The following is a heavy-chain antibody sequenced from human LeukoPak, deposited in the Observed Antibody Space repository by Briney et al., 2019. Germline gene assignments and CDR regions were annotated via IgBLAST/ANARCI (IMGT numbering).Heavy chain of an antibody. D-gene: IGHD2-15*01. Sequence: SETLSLTCTVSVGSISSYYWSWIRQPPGKGLEWIGYIYYSGSTNYNPSLKSRVTISVDTSKNQFSLKLSSVTAADTAVYYCARSPEGYCSGGSCYLSGYWGQGTLVTVSS. V-gene: IGHV4-59*12. CDR2: IYYSGST. CDR3: ARSPEGYCSGGSCYLSGY. J-gene: IGHJ4*02. CDR1: VGSISSYY.